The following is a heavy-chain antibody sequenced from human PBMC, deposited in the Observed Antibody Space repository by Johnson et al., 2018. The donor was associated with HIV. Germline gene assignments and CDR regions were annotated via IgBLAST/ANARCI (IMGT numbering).Heavy chain of an antibody. D-gene: IGHD2-2*01. V-gene: IGHV3-30*04. CDR3: ARPRVAVLPAGAFDI. J-gene: IGHJ3*02. CDR1: RFTFKTYT. Sequence: EQLVESGGGVVQPGRSLRLSCAASRFTFKTYTMHWVRQAPGKGLEWVALISNDGSNNYYADSVKGRFTISRDNSKNILYLQMKSLRVEDTGIYYCARPRVAVLPAGAFDIWGPGTMVTVSS. CDR2: ISNDGSNN.